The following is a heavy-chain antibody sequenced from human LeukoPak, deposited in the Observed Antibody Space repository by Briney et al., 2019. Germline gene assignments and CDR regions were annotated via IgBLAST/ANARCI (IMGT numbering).Heavy chain of an antibody. V-gene: IGHV4-34*01. CDR2: INDSGNT. CDR1: GGSFSGYY. CDR3: ARDRVYYMDV. J-gene: IGHJ6*03. Sequence: SETLSLTCAVYGGSFSGYYWSWIRQPPGKGLEWIGEINDSGNTNYNPSLKSRVTISVDTSKNQFSLKLSSVTAADTAVYYCARDRVYYMDVWGKGTTVTVSS.